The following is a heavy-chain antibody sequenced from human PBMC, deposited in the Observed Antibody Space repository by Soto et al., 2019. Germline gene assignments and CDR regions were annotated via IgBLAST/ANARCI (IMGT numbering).Heavy chain of an antibody. Sequence: SETLSLTCTVSGGSISSYYWTWIRQPPGKGLEWIGFMYNSGSTHYNPSLKSRVTISVDRSKNQFSLKLSSVTAADTAVYYCARDNDFWSGYDDFWGQGTLVTVSS. V-gene: IGHV4-4*08. CDR1: GGSISSYY. CDR2: MYNSGST. CDR3: ARDNDFWSGYDDF. J-gene: IGHJ4*02. D-gene: IGHD3-3*01.